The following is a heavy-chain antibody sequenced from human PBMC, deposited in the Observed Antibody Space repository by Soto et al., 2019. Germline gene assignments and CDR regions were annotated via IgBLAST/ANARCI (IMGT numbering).Heavy chain of an antibody. D-gene: IGHD2-15*01. CDR3: AREDIVVVVAATPSRWFDP. Sequence: GASVKVSCKASGYTFTGYYMHWVRQAPGQGLEWMGWINPNSGGTNYAQKFQGRVTMTRDTSISTAYMELSRLRSDDTAVYYCAREDIVVVVAATPSRWFDPWGQGTLVTVSS. CDR1: GYTFTGYY. CDR2: INPNSGGT. V-gene: IGHV1-2*02. J-gene: IGHJ5*02.